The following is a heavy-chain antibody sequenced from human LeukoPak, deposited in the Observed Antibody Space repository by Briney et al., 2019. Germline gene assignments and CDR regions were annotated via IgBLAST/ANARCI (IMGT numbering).Heavy chain of an antibody. CDR2: ISSSGSTI. Sequence: PGGSLRLSCAASGFTFSDYYMSWIRQAPGKGLEWVSYISSSGSTIVYADSVKGRFTVSRDNAKNSMFLQMNSLRAEDTAVYYCAKDTGYSYGPNIDYWGQGTLVTVSS. V-gene: IGHV3-11*01. CDR1: GFTFSDYY. J-gene: IGHJ4*02. CDR3: AKDTGYSYGPNIDY. D-gene: IGHD5-18*01.